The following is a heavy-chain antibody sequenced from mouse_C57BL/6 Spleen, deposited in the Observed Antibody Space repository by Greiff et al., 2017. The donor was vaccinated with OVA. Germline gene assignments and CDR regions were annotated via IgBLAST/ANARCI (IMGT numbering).Heavy chain of an antibody. V-gene: IGHV5-4*01. CDR1: GFTFSSYA. CDR2: ISDGGSYT. Sequence: EVQRVESGGGLVKPGGSLKLSCAASGFTFSSYAMSWVRQTPEKRLEWVATISDGGSYTYYPDNVKGRFTISRDNAKNNLYLQMSHLKSEDTAMYYCARSYYSNFWFAYWGQGTLVTVSA. D-gene: IGHD2-5*01. CDR3: ARSYYSNFWFAY. J-gene: IGHJ3*01.